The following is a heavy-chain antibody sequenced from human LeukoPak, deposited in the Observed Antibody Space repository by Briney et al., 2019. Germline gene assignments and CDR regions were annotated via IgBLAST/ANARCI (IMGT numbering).Heavy chain of an antibody. V-gene: IGHV4-34*01. CDR2: IDHSGST. D-gene: IGHD3-10*01. CDR1: GGSFSGYY. CDR3: ARGGSYYCSGSYSTLNYYYYYMDV. Sequence: PSETLSLTCAVYGGSFSGYYWSWIRQPPGKGLEWIGEIDHSGSTNYNPSLKSRVTISVDTSKNQFSLKLSSVTAADTAVYYCARGGSYYCSGSYSTLNYYYYYMDVWGKGTTVTASS. J-gene: IGHJ6*03.